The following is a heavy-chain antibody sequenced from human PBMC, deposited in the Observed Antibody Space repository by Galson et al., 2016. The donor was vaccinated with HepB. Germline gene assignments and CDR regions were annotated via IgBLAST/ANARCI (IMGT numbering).Heavy chain of an antibody. V-gene: IGHV4-31*03. CDR1: SVSVDSGGYF. Sequence: TLSLTCTVSSVSVDSGGYFWSWIRQRPGMGLEYIGYVSSAGRAYYNPSLTSRVAVSMDASQNQFFLRLSSVTAADTAVYYCATRPPYITWLPYFDYWGQGALVTVSS. CDR2: VSSAGRA. J-gene: IGHJ4*02. CDR3: ATRPPYITWLPYFDY. D-gene: IGHD4-11*01.